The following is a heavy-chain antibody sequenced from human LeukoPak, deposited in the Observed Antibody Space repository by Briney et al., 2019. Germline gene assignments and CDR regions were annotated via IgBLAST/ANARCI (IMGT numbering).Heavy chain of an antibody. CDR2: ISAYNGNT. D-gene: IGHD6-19*01. J-gene: IGHJ2*01. Sequence: GASVKVSCKASGYTFTSYGISWVRQAPGQGLEWMGWISAYNGNTNYAQKFQGRVTMTRNTSISTAYMELSSLRSEDTAVYYCARGPYSSGWYLRNWYFDLWGRGTLVTVSS. CDR3: ARGPYSSGWYLRNWYFDL. CDR1: GYTFTSYG. V-gene: IGHV1-18*01.